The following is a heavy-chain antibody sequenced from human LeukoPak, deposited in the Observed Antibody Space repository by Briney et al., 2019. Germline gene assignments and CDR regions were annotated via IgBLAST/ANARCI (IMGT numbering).Heavy chain of an antibody. V-gene: IGHV3-23*01. J-gene: IGHJ4*02. D-gene: IGHD3-10*01. CDR1: GFTFSSYG. CDR2: ISGSGDST. CDR3: AKDRGIISDY. Sequence: QPGGTLRLSCAASGFTFSSYGMSWVRQAPGKGLEWVSAISGSGDSTYYADSVKGRFTISRDNSKNTLYLQMNSLRAEDTAVYYCAKDRGIISDYWGQGTLVTVSS.